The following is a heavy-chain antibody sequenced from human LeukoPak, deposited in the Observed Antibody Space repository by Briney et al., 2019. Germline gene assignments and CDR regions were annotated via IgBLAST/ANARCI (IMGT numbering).Heavy chain of an antibody. Sequence: PSETLSFTCTVSSGSLSSYYWSWIRQPAGKGREWIGRIYTSGSTNYNPSLKSRVTMSVDTPKNQFSLRLSSVTAADTAVYYCARGSGDYDILTGSVFNWFDPWGQGTLVTVSS. CDR1: SGSLSSYY. V-gene: IGHV4-4*07. J-gene: IGHJ5*02. CDR2: IYTSGST. D-gene: IGHD3-9*01. CDR3: ARGSGDYDILTGSVFNWFDP.